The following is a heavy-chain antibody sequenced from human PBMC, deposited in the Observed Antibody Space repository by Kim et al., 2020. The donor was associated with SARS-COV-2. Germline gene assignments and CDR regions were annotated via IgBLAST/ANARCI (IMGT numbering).Heavy chain of an antibody. D-gene: IGHD2-15*01. CDR1: GFTFSDYA. CDR3: AKGSAASRPYFFDY. Sequence: GSLRLSCAASGFTFSDYAMTWVRQAPGKGLEWVSAITDSGGGTFHADSVKGRFTISRDNSKNTLYFQMNSLTAEDTAIYYCAKGSAASRPYFFDYWGQGALVTVSS. V-gene: IGHV3-23*01. J-gene: IGHJ4*02. CDR2: ITDSGGGT.